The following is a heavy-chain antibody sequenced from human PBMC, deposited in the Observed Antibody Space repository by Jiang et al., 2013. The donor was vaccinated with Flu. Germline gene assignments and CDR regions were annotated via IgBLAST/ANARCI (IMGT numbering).Heavy chain of an antibody. D-gene: IGHD5-12*01. Sequence: TGNPTYAQGFTGRFVFSLDTSVSTAYLQISSLKAEDTAVYYCARGSGYDSNWFDPWGQGTLVTVSS. J-gene: IGHJ5*02. V-gene: IGHV7-4-1*02. CDR2: TGNP. CDR3: ARGSGYDSNWFDP.